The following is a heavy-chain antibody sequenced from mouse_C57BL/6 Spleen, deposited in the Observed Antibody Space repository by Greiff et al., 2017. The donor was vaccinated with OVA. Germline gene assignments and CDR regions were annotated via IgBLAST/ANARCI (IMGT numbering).Heavy chain of an antibody. V-gene: IGHV5-17*01. CDR1: GFTFSDYG. J-gene: IGHJ1*03. D-gene: IGHD1-1*01. CDR2: ISSGSSTI. Sequence: EVQRVESGGGLVKPGGSLKLSCAASGFTFSDYGMHWVRQAPEKGLEWVAYISSGSSTIYYADTVKGRFTISRDNAKNTLFLQMTSLRSEDTAMYYCARQGYYGSSYRYFDVWGTGTTVTVSS. CDR3: ARQGYYGSSYRYFDV.